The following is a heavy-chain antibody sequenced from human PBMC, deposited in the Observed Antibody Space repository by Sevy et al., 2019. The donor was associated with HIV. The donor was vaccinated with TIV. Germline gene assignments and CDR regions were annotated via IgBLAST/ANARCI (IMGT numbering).Heavy chain of an antibody. CDR3: ARQVENWFDP. D-gene: IGHD1-1*01. CDR2: INPSSGGT. V-gene: IGHV1-2*02. CDR1: GYTFTYYY. J-gene: IGHJ5*02. Sequence: GASVKVSCETSGYTFTYYYIHWVRQAPGQGLEWMGWINPSSGGTQYAQKFQGRVSVTSDTSRRTSYMELRRLRSDDTALYYCARQVENWFDPWGQGTPVTVSS.